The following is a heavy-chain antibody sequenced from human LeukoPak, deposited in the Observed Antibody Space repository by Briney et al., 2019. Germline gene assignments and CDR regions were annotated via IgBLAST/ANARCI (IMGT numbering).Heavy chain of an antibody. CDR1: GFTLSNNG. V-gene: IGHV3-30*02. J-gene: IGHJ5*02. D-gene: IGHD1-14*01. CDR2: IRNDGSTK. CDR3: ARTALSDSPEGS. Sequence: GGSLRLSCAASGFTLSNNGMHWVRQAPGKGLEWAAFIRNDGSTKYYADSEKGRFTISRDNSKNTVYLQMNSLRDEDTAVYYCARTALSDSPEGSWGQGTLVTVSS.